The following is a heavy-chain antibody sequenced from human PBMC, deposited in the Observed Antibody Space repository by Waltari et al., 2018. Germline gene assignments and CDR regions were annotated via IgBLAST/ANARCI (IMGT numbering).Heavy chain of an antibody. CDR2: IKQDGSEK. CDR3: ARDLSGYYDCWSGYYIPYFDY. D-gene: IGHD3-3*01. J-gene: IGHJ4*02. V-gene: IGHV3-7*01. Sequence: EVQLVESVGGLVQPAGSLRLSCAASGFTFSSYGMSWVGQALGPGLEWVANIKQDGSEKYYVDSVKGRFTISRDNAKNSLYLQMNSLRAEDTAVYYCARDLSGYYDCWSGYYIPYFDYWGQGTLVTVSS. CDR1: GFTFSSYG.